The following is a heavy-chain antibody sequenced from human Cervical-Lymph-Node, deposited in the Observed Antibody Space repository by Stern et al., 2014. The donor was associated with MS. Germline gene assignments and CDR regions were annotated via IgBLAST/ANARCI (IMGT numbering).Heavy chain of an antibody. Sequence: VQLVESGSELKKPGASVKISCKASGYIFTNYAIHWVRQAPGQGLEWMGWTNTDTGTPPYAQAFTGRFVFSLDTSVSTAYLQISSLKAEDTAVYYCASTVSAAAYWGQGTLVAVSS. CDR2: TNTDTGTP. CDR1: GYIFTNYA. D-gene: IGHD6-25*01. V-gene: IGHV7-4-1*02. J-gene: IGHJ4*02. CDR3: ASTVSAAAY.